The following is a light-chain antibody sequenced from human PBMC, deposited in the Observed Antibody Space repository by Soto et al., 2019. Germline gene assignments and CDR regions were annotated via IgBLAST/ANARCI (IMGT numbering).Light chain of an antibody. CDR2: GDN. J-gene: IGLJ2*01. Sequence: QSVLTQPPSVSGAPGQRVTISCTGSSSNIGAGSHVHWYQQLPGTAPKLLIYGDNNRPSGVPDRFSGSKSGTSASLAITGLQAKDEADYYCQSYDSSLSAYVVFGGGTKLTVL. CDR3: QSYDSSLSAYVV. V-gene: IGLV1-40*01. CDR1: SSNIGAGSH.